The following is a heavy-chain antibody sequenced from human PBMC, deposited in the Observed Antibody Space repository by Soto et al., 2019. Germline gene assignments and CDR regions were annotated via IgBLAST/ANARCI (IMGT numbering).Heavy chain of an antibody. J-gene: IGHJ6*02. D-gene: IGHD6-13*01. CDR1: GFTFSSYA. V-gene: IGHV3-23*01. Sequence: GGSLRLSCAASGFTFSSYAMSWVRQAPGKGLEWVSAISGSGGSTYYADSVKGRFTISRDNSKNTLYLQMNSLRAEDTAVYYCAKDQGIAAAGFEHEGKYYYGMDVWGQGTTVTVSS. CDR3: AKDQGIAAAGFEHEGKYYYGMDV. CDR2: ISGSGGST.